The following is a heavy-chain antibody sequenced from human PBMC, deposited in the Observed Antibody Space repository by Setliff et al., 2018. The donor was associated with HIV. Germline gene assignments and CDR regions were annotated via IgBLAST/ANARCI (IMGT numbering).Heavy chain of an antibody. V-gene: IGHV1-18*01. CDR3: ARDLGINPQGWFDP. J-gene: IGHJ5*02. Sequence: ASVKVSRKASGYTFSSYGVSWVRQAPGQGLEWMGWISAYNDNTNYAQKLQGRVTMTTDTSTSTAYMELRSLRSDDTAVYYCARDLGINPQGWFDPWGQGTLVTVSS. CDR1: GYTFSSYG. CDR2: ISAYNDNT. D-gene: IGHD3-16*01.